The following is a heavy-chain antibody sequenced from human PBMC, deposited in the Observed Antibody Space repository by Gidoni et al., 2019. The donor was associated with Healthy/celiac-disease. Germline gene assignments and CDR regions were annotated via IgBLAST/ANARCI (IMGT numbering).Heavy chain of an antibody. Sequence: QVQLQQWGAGLLKPSETLSVTCAVYGGSFSGYYWCWIRQPPGKGLEWIGEINHSGSTNYNPSLKSRVTISVDTSKNQFSLKLSSVTAADTAVYYCARADYGDKGGFDYWGQGTLVTVSS. D-gene: IGHD4-17*01. CDR3: ARADYGDKGGFDY. CDR1: GGSFSGYY. J-gene: IGHJ4*02. CDR2: INHSGST. V-gene: IGHV4-34*01.